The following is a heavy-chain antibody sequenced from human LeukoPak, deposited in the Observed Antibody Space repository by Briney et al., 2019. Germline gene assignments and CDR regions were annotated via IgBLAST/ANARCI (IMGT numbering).Heavy chain of an antibody. J-gene: IGHJ5*02. Sequence: SETLSLTCTVSGGSISSSSYYWGWIRQPPGKGLEWIGSIYYRGSTYYNPSLKSRVTISVDRSKNQFSLKLSSVTAADTAVYYCARDLGRITMVRGVHNWFDPWGQGTLVTVSS. CDR3: ARDLGRITMVRGVHNWFDP. CDR1: GGSISSSSYY. CDR2: IYYRGST. V-gene: IGHV4-39*07. D-gene: IGHD3-10*01.